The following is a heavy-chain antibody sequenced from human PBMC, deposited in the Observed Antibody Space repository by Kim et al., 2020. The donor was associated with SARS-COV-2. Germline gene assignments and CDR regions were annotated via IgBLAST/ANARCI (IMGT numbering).Heavy chain of an antibody. CDR3: ATAGRAVAPFDY. V-gene: IGHV1-46*01. Sequence: ASVKVSCKASGYTFTSYYMHWVRQAPGQGLEWMGIINPSGGSTSYAQKFQGRVTMTRDTSTSTVYMELSSLRSEDTAVYYCATAGRAVAPFDYWGQGTLVTVSS. J-gene: IGHJ4*02. D-gene: IGHD6-19*01. CDR2: INPSGGST. CDR1: GYTFTSYY.